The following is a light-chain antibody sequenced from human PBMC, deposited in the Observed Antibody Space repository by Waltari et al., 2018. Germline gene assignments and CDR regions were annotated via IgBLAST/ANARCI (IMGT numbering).Light chain of an antibody. V-gene: IGKV2-28*01. CDR1: QSLLHTNGYTY. Sequence: DIVLTQSPLSLPVTPGEPASISCRSSQSLLHTNGYTYLDWYLQKPGQSPQLLIYLDSNRASGVPDRFSGSGSGTDFTLKISRVEAEDVGVYYCMQALQTSITFGQGTRLEIK. J-gene: IGKJ5*01. CDR3: MQALQTSIT. CDR2: LDS.